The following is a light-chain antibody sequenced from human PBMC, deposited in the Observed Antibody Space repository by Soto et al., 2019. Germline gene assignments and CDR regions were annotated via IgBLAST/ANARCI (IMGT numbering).Light chain of an antibody. V-gene: IGKV1-27*01. CDR2: GAS. CDR3: QKYDSAPLT. Sequence: DIQMTQSPSSLTAPVGDRVTISCRASQGFSNSLAWYQQKPGKVPTLLIYGASILQSGVPSRFSGSGSGTEFTLTISSLQPEDVATYYCQKYDSAPLTFGGGTKVEIK. CDR1: QGFSNS. J-gene: IGKJ4*01.